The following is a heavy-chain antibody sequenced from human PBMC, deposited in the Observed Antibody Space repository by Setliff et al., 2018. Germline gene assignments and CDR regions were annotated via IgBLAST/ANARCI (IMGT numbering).Heavy chain of an antibody. V-gene: IGHV1-46*01. Sequence: VASVKVSCKASGYTFTSYYIHWVRQAPGQGLEWMGVINPKNGGATYPQNLQGRVTMTRDTSMSTVYMELSSLRFEDTAVYYCARERAGGRGLTFGAIYYYYGMDVWGQGTTVTVSS. CDR1: GYTFTSYY. CDR3: ARERAGGRGLTFGAIYYYYGMDV. J-gene: IGHJ6*02. D-gene: IGHD3-16*01. CDR2: INPKNGGA.